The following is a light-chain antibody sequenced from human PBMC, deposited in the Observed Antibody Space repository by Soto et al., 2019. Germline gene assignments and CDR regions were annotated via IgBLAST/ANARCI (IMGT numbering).Light chain of an antibody. CDR3: QQYNNWPWT. CDR2: GAS. V-gene: IGKV3-15*01. CDR1: QSVSSN. Sequence: EIVMTQSPATLSVSRGERASLSCRASQSVSSNLAWYQQKPGQAPRLLMYGASTRATGIPARFSGSGSGTEFTLTISSLQSEDFAVYYCQQYNNWPWTFGQGTKVDIK. J-gene: IGKJ1*01.